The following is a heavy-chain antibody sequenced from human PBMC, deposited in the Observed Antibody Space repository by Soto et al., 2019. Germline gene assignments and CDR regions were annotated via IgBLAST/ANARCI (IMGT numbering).Heavy chain of an antibody. V-gene: IGHV1-8*01. CDR1: GYTFTSYD. Sequence: ASVKVSCKASGYTFTSYDINWVRQATGQGLEWMGWMNPNSGNTGYAQKFQGRVTMTRNTSISTAYMELSSLRSEDTAVYYCARYADDYGDYVFDYWGQGTLVTVS. CDR2: MNPNSGNT. D-gene: IGHD4-17*01. CDR3: ARYADDYGDYVFDY. J-gene: IGHJ4*02.